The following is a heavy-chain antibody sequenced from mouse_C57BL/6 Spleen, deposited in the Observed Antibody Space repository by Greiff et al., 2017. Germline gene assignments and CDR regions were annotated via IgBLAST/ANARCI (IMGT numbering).Heavy chain of an antibody. D-gene: IGHD1-1*01. CDR3: ARNPPYYYGSSYWYFDV. Sequence: QVQLQQSGAELMKPGASVKLSCKATGYTFTGYWIEWVKQRPGHGLEWIGEILPGSGSPNYNEKFKGKATFTADTSSNTAYMQRSSLTTEDSAIYYCARNPPYYYGSSYWYFDVWGTGTTVTVSS. CDR2: ILPGSGSP. J-gene: IGHJ1*03. V-gene: IGHV1-9*01. CDR1: GYTFTGYW.